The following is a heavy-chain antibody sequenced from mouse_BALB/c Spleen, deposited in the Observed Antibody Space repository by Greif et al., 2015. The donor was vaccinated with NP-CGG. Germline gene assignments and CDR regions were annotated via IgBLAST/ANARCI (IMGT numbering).Heavy chain of an antibody. CDR1: GYTFTSYY. Sequence: VQLQESGAELVKPGASVKLSCKASGYTFTSYYMYWVKQRPGQGLEWIGEINPSNGGTNFNEKFKSKATLTVDKSSSTAYMQLSSLTSEDSAVYYCTRAGEYYYGSSYAAWFAYWGQGTLVTVSA. CDR2: INPSNGGT. D-gene: IGHD1-1*01. J-gene: IGHJ3*01. CDR3: TRAGEYYYGSSYAAWFAY. V-gene: IGHV1S81*02.